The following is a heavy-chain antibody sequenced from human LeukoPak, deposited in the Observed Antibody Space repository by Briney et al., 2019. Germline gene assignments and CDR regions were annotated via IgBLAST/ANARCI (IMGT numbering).Heavy chain of an antibody. V-gene: IGHV4-61*02. Sequence: SETLSLTCTVSGGSFSSGSYFWTWIRLPAGKGLEWIGRMSSSGSANYNPSLKSRVTMSLDTSKNQFSLKLRSVTAADTAVYYCARGGGQYYYGSGSYNNYYYYMDVWGKGTTVTISS. J-gene: IGHJ6*03. CDR2: MSSSGSA. CDR1: GGSFSSGSYF. D-gene: IGHD3-10*01. CDR3: ARGGGQYYYGSGSYNNYYYYMDV.